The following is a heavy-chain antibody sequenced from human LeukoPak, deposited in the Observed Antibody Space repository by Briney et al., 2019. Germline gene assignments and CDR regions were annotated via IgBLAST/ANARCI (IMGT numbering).Heavy chain of an antibody. V-gene: IGHV3-21*01. CDR1: GFTFSSYS. CDR3: TRGSMIVPVGAFDI. CDR2: ISSSSSYI. Sequence: GGSLRLSCAAPGFTFSSYSMTWVRQAPGKGLEWVSSISSSSSYIYYADSVKGRFTISRDNAKNSLYLQMNSLRAEDTAVYYCTRGSMIVPVGAFDIWGQGTMVTVSS. J-gene: IGHJ3*02. D-gene: IGHD3-22*01.